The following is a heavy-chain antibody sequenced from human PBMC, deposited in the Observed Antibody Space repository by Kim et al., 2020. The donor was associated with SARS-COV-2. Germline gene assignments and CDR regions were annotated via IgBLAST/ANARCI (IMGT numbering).Heavy chain of an antibody. CDR3: ARGMIVEYGMDV. J-gene: IGHJ6*01. D-gene: IGHD3-22*01. CDR2: IYNDGTRT. V-gene: IGHV3-74*01. CDR1: GFIFSNYW. Sequence: GGSLRLSCEVSGFIFSNYWMHWVRQAPGKGLVWVSRIYNDGTRTFYADSEKGRFTISRDNAKNTLYLRMNSRRAEDTAVYYCARGMIVEYGMDVWGQGTTVTVSS.